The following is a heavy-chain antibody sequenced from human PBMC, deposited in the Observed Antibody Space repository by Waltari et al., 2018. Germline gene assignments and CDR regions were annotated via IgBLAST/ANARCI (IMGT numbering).Heavy chain of an antibody. Sequence: VQLQESGPGLVKPSQTLSLTCTVPGGSIISGDYYWSWIRQPPGKGLEWVSVIYSGGSTYYADSVKGRFTISRDNSKNTLYLQMNSLRAEDTAVYYCARGLWIWYFDLWGRGTLVTVSS. J-gene: IGHJ2*01. CDR1: GGSIISGDYY. CDR3: ARGLWIWYFDL. V-gene: IGHV3-53*01. D-gene: IGHD2-21*01. CDR2: IYSGGST.